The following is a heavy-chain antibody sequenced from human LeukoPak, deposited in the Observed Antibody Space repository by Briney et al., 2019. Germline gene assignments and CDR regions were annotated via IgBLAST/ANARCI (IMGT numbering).Heavy chain of an antibody. CDR2: IYYSGST. CDR1: GGSISSSSYY. J-gene: IGHJ3*02. V-gene: IGHV4-39*01. Sequence: RSSETLSLTCTVSGGSISSSSYYWGWIRQPPGKGLEWIGSIYYSGSTYYNPSLKSRVTISVDTSKNQFSLKLSSVTAADTAVYYCARLGYCSSTSCYTGAFDIWGQGTMVTVSS. D-gene: IGHD2-2*02. CDR3: ARLGYCSSTSCYTGAFDI.